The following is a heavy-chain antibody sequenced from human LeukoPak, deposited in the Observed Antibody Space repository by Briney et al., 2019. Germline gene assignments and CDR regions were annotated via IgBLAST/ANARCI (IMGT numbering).Heavy chain of an antibody. CDR3: ARRTYYYGSGSPLYYYYYYVDV. CDR1: GGSFSGYY. D-gene: IGHD3-10*01. J-gene: IGHJ6*03. V-gene: IGHV4-34*01. Sequence: PSETLSLTCAVYGGSFSGYYWSWIRQPPGKGLEWIGEINHSGSTNYNPSLKSRVTISVDTSKNQFSLKLSSVTAADTAVYYCARRTYYYGSGSPLYYYYYYVDVWGKGTTVTISS. CDR2: INHSGST.